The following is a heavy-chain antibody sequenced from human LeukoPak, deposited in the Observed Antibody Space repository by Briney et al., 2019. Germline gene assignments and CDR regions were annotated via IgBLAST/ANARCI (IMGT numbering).Heavy chain of an antibody. CDR1: GGSVSSGNYY. D-gene: IGHD1-26*01. Sequence: SETLSLTCTVSGGSVSSGNYYWGWIRQPPGKGLEWIGSIDYRGTTYYNPSLKSRVTMSADTSKNQFSLKLSSVTAADTAVYFCARPTVGATTGFDFWGQGTLVTVSS. CDR2: IDYRGTT. J-gene: IGHJ4*02. V-gene: IGHV4-39*01. CDR3: ARPTVGATTGFDF.